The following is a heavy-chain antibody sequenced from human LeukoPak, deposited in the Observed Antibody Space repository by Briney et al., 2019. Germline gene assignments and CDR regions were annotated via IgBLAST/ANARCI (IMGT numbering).Heavy chain of an antibody. Sequence: GGSLRLSCAASGLTFSNYAMSWVRQAPGKGLEWVSTISGSGISTYYADSVKGRFTISRDNSKNTLYLQMNSLRAEDTAVYYCAKDPEVGYQLLANWFDPWGQGTLVTVSS. CDR2: ISGSGIST. V-gene: IGHV3-23*01. D-gene: IGHD2-2*01. CDR3: AKDPEVGYQLLANWFDP. CDR1: GLTFSNYA. J-gene: IGHJ5*02.